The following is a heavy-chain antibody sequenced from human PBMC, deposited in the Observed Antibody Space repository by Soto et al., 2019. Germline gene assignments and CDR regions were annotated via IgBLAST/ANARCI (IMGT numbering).Heavy chain of an antibody. CDR2: ISSSSGTI. CDR1: GFIFSSYS. D-gene: IGHD4-17*01. V-gene: IGHV3-48*01. J-gene: IGHJ5*02. CDR3: ARGDPYGDYLPGWFDP. Sequence: PGGSLRLSCAASGFIFSSYSMNWVRQAPGKGLDWISYISSSSGTIYYADSVKGRFTISRDNAKNSLYLQMNSLRAEDTAVYYCARGDPYGDYLPGWFDPWGQGTLVTVSS.